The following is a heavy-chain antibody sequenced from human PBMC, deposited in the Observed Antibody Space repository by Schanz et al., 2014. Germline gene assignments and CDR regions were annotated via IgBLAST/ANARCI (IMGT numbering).Heavy chain of an antibody. J-gene: IGHJ5*02. CDR1: GFTFSSYA. V-gene: IGHV3-30-3*01. CDR3: ARDLEEYDGGGGGFDP. D-gene: IGHD2-21*01. CDR2: ISYDGRNK. Sequence: QVQLVESGGGVVQPGRSLRLSCAASGFTFSSYAMHWVRQAPGKGLEWVAVISYDGRNKYYADSVKGRFTISRDNSKNTLYLQMISLIAEDTAVYYYARDLEEYDGGGGGFDPWGQGTLVTVSS.